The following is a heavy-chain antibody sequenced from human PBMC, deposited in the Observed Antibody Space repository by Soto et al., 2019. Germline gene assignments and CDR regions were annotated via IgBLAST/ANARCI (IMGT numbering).Heavy chain of an antibody. D-gene: IGHD3-3*01. CDR1: GFSLSTSGVG. CDR2: IYWNDDK. J-gene: IGHJ3*02. V-gene: IGHV2-5*01. CDR3: AHLDDFWSGFRKVGRAFDI. Sequence: QITLKESGPTLVNPTQTLTLTCTFSGFSLSTSGVGVGWIRQPPGKALEWLALIYWNDDKRYSPSLKSRLTITKDTSKNQVVLTMTNMDPVDTATYYCAHLDDFWSGFRKVGRAFDIWGQGTMVTVSS.